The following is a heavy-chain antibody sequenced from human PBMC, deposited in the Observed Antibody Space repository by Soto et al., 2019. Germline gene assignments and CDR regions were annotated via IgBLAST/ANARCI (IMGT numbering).Heavy chain of an antibody. CDR3: ARGTSWFSGYYYGMDV. Sequence: ASAKVSCKASGYSFTRYYMHWVRQAPGQGLEWMGWINPNSGGTNYAKKFQGWVTMARDTSIITAYMELSRLRSDDTAVYYCARGTSWFSGYYYGMDVWGQGTTVTVSS. J-gene: IGHJ6*02. V-gene: IGHV1-2*04. D-gene: IGHD2-2*01. CDR2: INPNSGGT. CDR1: GYSFTRYY.